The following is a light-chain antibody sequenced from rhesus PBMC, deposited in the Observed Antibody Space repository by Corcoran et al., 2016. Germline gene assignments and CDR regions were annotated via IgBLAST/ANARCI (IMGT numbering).Light chain of an antibody. V-gene: IGKV1-37*01. J-gene: IGKJ3*01. CDR2: YAS. CDR1: QGISSY. Sequence: DIQMTQSPSSLSASVGDRVTITCRAGQGISSYLAWYQQKPGKAPKPLIYYASNLESGVPSRFSGSGSGTEFTLTISSLQPEDFATYYCQQYTSDPFTFGPGTKLDIK. CDR3: QQYTSDPFT.